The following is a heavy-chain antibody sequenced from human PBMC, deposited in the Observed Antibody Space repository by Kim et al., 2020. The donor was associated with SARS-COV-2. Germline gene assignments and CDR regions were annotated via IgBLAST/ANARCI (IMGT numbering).Heavy chain of an antibody. CDR3: AREGKVKLVPAALSY. V-gene: IGHV7-4-1*02. CDR1: GYTFTSYA. D-gene: IGHD2-2*01. CDR2: INTNTGNP. Sequence: ASVKVSCKASGYTFTSYAMNWVRQAPGQGLEWMGWINTNTGNPTYAQGFTGRFVFSLDTSVSTAYLQISSLKAEDTAVYYCAREGKVKLVPAALSYWGQGTLVTVSS. J-gene: IGHJ4*02.